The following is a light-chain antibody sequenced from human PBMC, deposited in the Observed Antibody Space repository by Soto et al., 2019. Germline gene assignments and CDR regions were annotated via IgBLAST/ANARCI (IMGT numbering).Light chain of an antibody. V-gene: IGLV1-51*01. Sequence: QSVMTQPPSVSAAPGQEVTISCSGSSSNIGGNSVSWYQQLPGTAPKLLIYDDNKRPSGIPDRFSGSKSGTSATLGITEFQTGDEADYYCGSWDSSLSAYVFGTGTKLTVL. CDR3: GSWDSSLSAYV. CDR1: SSNIGGNS. J-gene: IGLJ1*01. CDR2: DDN.